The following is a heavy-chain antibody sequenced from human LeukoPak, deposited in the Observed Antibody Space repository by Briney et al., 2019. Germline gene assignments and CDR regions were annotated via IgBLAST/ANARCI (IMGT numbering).Heavy chain of an antibody. D-gene: IGHD3-22*01. J-gene: IGHJ4*02. CDR3: ARAQTYYYDSSGYYYSDY. Sequence: ASVKVSCKASGYTLTGYYMHWVRQAPGQGLEWMGRINPNSGGTNYAQKFQGRVTMTRDTSISTAYMELSRLRSDDTAVYYCARAQTYYYDSSGYYYSDYWGQGTLVTVSS. CDR2: INPNSGGT. V-gene: IGHV1-2*06. CDR1: GYTLTGYY.